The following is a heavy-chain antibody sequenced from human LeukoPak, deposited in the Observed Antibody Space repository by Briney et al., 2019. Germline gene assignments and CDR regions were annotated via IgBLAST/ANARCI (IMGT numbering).Heavy chain of an antibody. CDR2: ISGSGSIT. V-gene: IGHV3-23*01. J-gene: IGHJ4*02. Sequence: GGCLRLSCAASGFTFTSYAMTWVRQAPGKGLEWVSAISGSGSITYHADSVKGRFTISRDNSKNTLYLQINSLRAEDTAVYYCARERALWPYDILTAVDYWGQGTLVTVSS. CDR1: GFTFTSYA. CDR3: ARERALWPYDILTAVDY. D-gene: IGHD3-9*01.